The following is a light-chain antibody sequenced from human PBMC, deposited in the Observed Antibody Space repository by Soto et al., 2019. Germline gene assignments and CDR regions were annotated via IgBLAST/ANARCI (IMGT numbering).Light chain of an antibody. Sequence: IQLTQSPSSLSASVGDRVTITCRASQGISSYLAWYQQKPGKAPELLIYAASTLQSGVPSRFSGSGSGTDFTLTISSLQPEDFATYYCQHLNSYPFTFGQGTKLEIK. J-gene: IGKJ2*01. CDR2: AAS. CDR1: QGISSY. CDR3: QHLNSYPFT. V-gene: IGKV1-9*01.